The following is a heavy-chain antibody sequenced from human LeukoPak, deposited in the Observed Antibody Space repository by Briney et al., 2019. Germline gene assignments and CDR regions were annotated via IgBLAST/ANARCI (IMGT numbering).Heavy chain of an antibody. D-gene: IGHD3-10*01. J-gene: IGHJ4*02. V-gene: IGHV1-18*01. Sequence: ASVKVSCKASGYTFTSYGISWVRQAPGQRLEWMGWISAYNGNTNYAQKLQGRVTMTTDTSTSTAYMELRSLRSDDTAVYYCARGEEYYYGSGSLSAFDYWGQGTLVTVSS. CDR3: ARGEEYYYGSGSLSAFDY. CDR1: GYTFTSYG. CDR2: ISAYNGNT.